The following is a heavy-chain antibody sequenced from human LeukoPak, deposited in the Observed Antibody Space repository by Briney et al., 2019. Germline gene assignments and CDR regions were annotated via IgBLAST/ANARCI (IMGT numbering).Heavy chain of an antibody. CDR1: GFTFSDYW. J-gene: IGHJ4*02. V-gene: IGHV3-7*01. CDR2: INQDGSAK. Sequence: GGSLRLSCAASGFTFSDYWMSWVRQAPGKGLEWVANINQDGSAKNYVDSVKGRFTISRDNAKNSLYLQMNSLRAEDTAVYYCARGPLSWSGYYPLYYFDYWGQGTLVTVSS. CDR3: ARGPLSWSGYYPLYYFDY. D-gene: IGHD3-3*01.